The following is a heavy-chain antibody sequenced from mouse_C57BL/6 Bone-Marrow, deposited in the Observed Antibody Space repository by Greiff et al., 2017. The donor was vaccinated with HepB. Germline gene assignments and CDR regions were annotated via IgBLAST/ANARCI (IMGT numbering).Heavy chain of an antibody. V-gene: IGHV7-3*01. J-gene: IGHJ3*01. Sequence: EVHLVESGGGLVQPGGSLSLSCAASGFTFTDYYMSWVRQPPGKALEWLGFIRNKANGYTTAYSASVKGRFTISRDNSQSILYLQMNALRAEDSATYYCARYFGQYDGYSFAYWGQGTLVTVSA. D-gene: IGHD2-3*01. CDR3: ARYFGQYDGYSFAY. CDR2: IRNKANGYTT. CDR1: GFTFTDYY.